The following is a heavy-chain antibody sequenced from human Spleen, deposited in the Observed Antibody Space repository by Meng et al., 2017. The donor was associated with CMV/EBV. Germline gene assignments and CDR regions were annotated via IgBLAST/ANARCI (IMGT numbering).Heavy chain of an antibody. CDR2: INHSGST. J-gene: IGHJ1*01. CDR1: GGSFSGYY. CDR3: ARAPGSFWSGYFQH. D-gene: IGHD3-3*01. Sequence: GSLRLSCAVYGGSFSGYYWSWIRQPPGKGLEWIGEINHSGSTNYNPSLKSRVTVSVDTSKNQFSLNLSSVTAADTAVYYCARAPGSFWSGYFQHWGQGTLVTVSS. V-gene: IGHV4-34*01.